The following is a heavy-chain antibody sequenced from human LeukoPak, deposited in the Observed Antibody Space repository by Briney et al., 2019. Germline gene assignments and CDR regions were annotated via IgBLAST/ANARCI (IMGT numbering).Heavy chain of an antibody. V-gene: IGHV1-2*02. Sequence: ASVKVSCRASGYTFTGYYMHWVRQAPGQGLEWMGWINPNSGGTNYAQKFQGRVTMTRDTSISTAYMELSRLRSDDTAVYYCARGRPIIVVVPAAIGDYYYYMDVWGKGTTVTVSS. D-gene: IGHD2-2*01. J-gene: IGHJ6*03. CDR2: INPNSGGT. CDR1: GYTFTGYY. CDR3: ARGRPIIVVVPAAIGDYYYYMDV.